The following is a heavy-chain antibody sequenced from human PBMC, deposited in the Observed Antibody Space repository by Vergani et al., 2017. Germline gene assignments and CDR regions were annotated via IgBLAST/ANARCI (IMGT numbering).Heavy chain of an antibody. Sequence: EVHLVESGGGLIKPGGSLRLSCEASGFTFSSYTMHWVRQAPGKGLEWVSSITRSSSFLYYADSVKGRFTLSRDNARSSLYLQMNSLRFEDTAIYYCVTERQQTPLGFDNWGQGTVVTVSS. CDR3: VTERQQTPLGFDN. CDR1: GFTFSSYT. D-gene: IGHD3-16*01. CDR2: ITRSSSFL. J-gene: IGHJ4*02. V-gene: IGHV3-21*01.